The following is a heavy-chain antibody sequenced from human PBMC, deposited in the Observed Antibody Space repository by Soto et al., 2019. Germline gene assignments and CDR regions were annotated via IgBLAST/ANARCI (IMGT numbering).Heavy chain of an antibody. CDR1: GFSFEIYH. CDR3: ARQRFGSFSGSYVFDL. V-gene: IGHV3-21*01. D-gene: IGHD3-16*01. CDR2: ISSDSDSI. J-gene: IGHJ5*02. Sequence: EMHLVESGGGLVKPGGSLRLSCEAAGFSFEIYHMNWVRQAPGKGLEWVSSISSDSDSIFYGDSVKGRFIISRDNAKNSLFLQMNNLSGDDTAVYYCARQRFGSFSGSYVFDLWGQGTPVTVSS.